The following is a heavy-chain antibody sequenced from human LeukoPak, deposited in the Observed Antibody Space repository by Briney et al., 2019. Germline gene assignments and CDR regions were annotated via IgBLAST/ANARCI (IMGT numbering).Heavy chain of an antibody. D-gene: IGHD3-22*01. CDR1: GGSISTYY. Sequence: PSETLSLTCSVSGGSISTYYWSWIRQPPGKGLEWIGYMYYSGSTNYNPSLKSRVTISVDTSKNQFSLKLSSVTPADTAVYYCACQEYYYDSSGYLDGWFDPWGQGTLVTVSS. J-gene: IGHJ5*02. V-gene: IGHV4-59*03. CDR3: ACQEYYYDSSGYLDGWFDP. CDR2: MYYSGST.